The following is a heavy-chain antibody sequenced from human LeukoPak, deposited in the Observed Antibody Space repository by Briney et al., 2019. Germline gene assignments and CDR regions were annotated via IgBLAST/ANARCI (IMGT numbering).Heavy chain of an antibody. CDR1: GFTFSSYA. J-gene: IGHJ4*02. Sequence: PGGSLRLSCAASGFTFSSYAMSWVREAPARGLEWVSSLRGNGDTFYADSVKGRFTLSRDDSRNTVYLQLNDLRVEDTAVYYCAKASWVSSADAVSWGQGTVVTVSS. V-gene: IGHV3-23*01. CDR3: AKASWVSSADAVS. CDR2: LRGNGDT. D-gene: IGHD3-16*01.